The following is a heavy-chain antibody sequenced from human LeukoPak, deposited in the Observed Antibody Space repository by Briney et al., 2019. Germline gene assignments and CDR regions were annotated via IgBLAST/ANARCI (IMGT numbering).Heavy chain of an antibody. J-gene: IGHJ6*02. D-gene: IGHD3-22*01. CDR3: ARDYFETSGSVYHFYGLDV. CDR1: GYTLTSYD. Sequence: GASVKVSCKASGYTLTSYDINWVRQATGQGLEWMGWMNPNSGKTGYAQSFQGRVTMTRDTSTDTAYVELNSLRSEDTAVYYCARDYFETSGSVYHFYGLDVWGLGTTVTVSS. CDR2: MNPNSGKT. V-gene: IGHV1-8*01.